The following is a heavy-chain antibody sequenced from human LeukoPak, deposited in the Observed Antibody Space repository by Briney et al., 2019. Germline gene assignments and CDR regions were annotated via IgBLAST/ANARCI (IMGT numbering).Heavy chain of an antibody. J-gene: IGHJ4*02. V-gene: IGHV3-74*01. CDR1: GITFSNYW. Sequence: PGGSLRLSCTASGITFSNYWMHWVRQSPGMGLEWISRINGDESTSTYVDSVKGRFTISRDNVKNSLYLQMNSLRAEDTAVYYCARARMDYXDYWXQXTLXTVSX. CDR2: INGDESTS. D-gene: IGHD2-2*03. CDR3: ARARMDYXDY.